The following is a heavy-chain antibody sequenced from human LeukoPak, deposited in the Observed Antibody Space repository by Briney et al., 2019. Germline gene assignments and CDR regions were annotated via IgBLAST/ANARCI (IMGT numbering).Heavy chain of an antibody. D-gene: IGHD2-15*01. Sequence: SETLSLTCAVYGGSFSGYYWSWIPQPPGKGLEWIGEINHSGSTNYNPPLKSRVTISLDTSKNQFSLKVSSVYAGDTGVYYGARCHATLPDYWGQGTLVTVSS. CDR2: INHSGST. CDR3: ARCHATLPDY. CDR1: GGSFSGYY. J-gene: IGHJ4*02. V-gene: IGHV4-34*01.